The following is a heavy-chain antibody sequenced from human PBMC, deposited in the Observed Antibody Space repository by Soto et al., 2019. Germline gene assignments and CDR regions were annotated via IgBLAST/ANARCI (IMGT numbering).Heavy chain of an antibody. V-gene: IGHV1-69*12. CDR3: ARVWTTYYYDSSGYYSDY. Sequence: QVQLVQSGAEVKKPGSSVKVSCKASGGTFSSYAISWVRQAPGQGLEWMGGIIPIFGTANYAQKFQGRVTITADDSTSTADMELSSLRSEDTAVYYCARVWTTYYYDSSGYYSDYWGQGTLVTVSS. CDR2: IIPIFGTA. D-gene: IGHD3-22*01. CDR1: GGTFSSYA. J-gene: IGHJ4*02.